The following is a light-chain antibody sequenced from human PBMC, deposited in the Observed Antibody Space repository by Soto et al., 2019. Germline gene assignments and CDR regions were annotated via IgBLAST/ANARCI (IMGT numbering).Light chain of an antibody. J-gene: IGKJ1*01. CDR1: QTISSW. CDR3: QEYNSGWR. CDR2: DAS. Sequence: DIQMTQSPSTLSGSVGDRVTITCRASQTISSWLAWYQQKPGKAPKLLIFDASNLQSGVPSRFSGSGSGTEFTLSISSLQPDDFATYYCQEYNSGWRFGQGTKVDIK. V-gene: IGKV1-5*01.